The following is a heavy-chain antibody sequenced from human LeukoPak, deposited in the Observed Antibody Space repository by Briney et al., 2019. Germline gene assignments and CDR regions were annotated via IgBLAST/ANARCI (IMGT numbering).Heavy chain of an antibody. J-gene: IGHJ3*02. CDR3: ARDPGHPWEQLTAAFDI. V-gene: IGHV3-53*01. CDR1: GFTVSSNY. Sequence: GGSLRLSCAASGFTVSSNYMSWVRQAPGKGLEWVSVIYSGGSTYYADSVKGRFTISRDNSKNTLYLQMNSLRAEDTAVYYCARDPGHPWEQLTAAFDIWGQGTMVTVSS. CDR2: IYSGGST. D-gene: IGHD1-26*01.